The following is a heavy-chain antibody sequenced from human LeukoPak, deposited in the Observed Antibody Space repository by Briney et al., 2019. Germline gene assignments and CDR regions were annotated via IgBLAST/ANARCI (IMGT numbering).Heavy chain of an antibody. CDR2: IYYSGST. J-gene: IGHJ4*02. CDR3: ARAIIVGATAFDY. CDR1: GGSISSSTYY. D-gene: IGHD1-26*01. V-gene: IGHV4-61*05. Sequence: SETLSLTCTVSGGSISSSTYYWGWIRQPPGKGLEWIGYIYYSGSTNYNPSLKSRVTISVDTSKNQFSLKLSSVTAADTAVYYCARAIIVGATAFDYWGQGTLVTVSS.